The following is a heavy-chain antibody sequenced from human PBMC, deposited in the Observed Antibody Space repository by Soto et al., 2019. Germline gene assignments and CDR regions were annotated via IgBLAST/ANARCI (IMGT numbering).Heavy chain of an antibody. J-gene: IGHJ4*02. Sequence: QVQLVQSGGEVKKPGASVKVSCKASGDTVTKYGISWVRQAPGQGLEWLGWISFYNGHTNYALKFQDRITFTTDTSTNAASMELRSLTSDETAVYYCASATSIAGAGKETWGQGTLVTVSS. D-gene: IGHD6-19*01. CDR3: ASATSIAGAGKET. CDR2: ISFYNGHT. CDR1: GDTVTKYG. V-gene: IGHV1-18*01.